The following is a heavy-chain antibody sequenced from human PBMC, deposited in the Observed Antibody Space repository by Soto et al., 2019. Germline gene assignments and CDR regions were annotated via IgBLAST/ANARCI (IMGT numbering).Heavy chain of an antibody. J-gene: IGHJ5*01. CDR2: VYHTGNT. Sequence: SETLSLTCGVSGGTVASSHWWSWVRQSPGRGLEWIGNVYHTGNTNFNPSLQSRVAFSVDKSNNQFSLRLTSVTAADTAVYFRAREIVTAGGNNYFDTWGPGTLVTVSS. CDR3: AREIVTAGGNNYFDT. D-gene: IGHD3-16*02. V-gene: IGHV4-4*02. CDR1: GGTVASSHW.